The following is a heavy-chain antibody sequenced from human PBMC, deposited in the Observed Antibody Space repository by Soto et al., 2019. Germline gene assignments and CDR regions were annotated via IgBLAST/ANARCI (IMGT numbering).Heavy chain of an antibody. CDR2: IYYTGST. J-gene: IGHJ4*02. CDR3: ARGRRNGDYDFDQ. CDR1: GGSISSYF. V-gene: IGHV4-59*01. D-gene: IGHD4-17*01. Sequence: SETLSLTCTVSGGSISSYFWSWIRQPPGKGLEWIGYIYYTGSTNYNPSLKSRVTISVDTSKNQFSLKLSSVTAADTAVYYCARGRRNGDYDFDQWGQGTLVTVSS.